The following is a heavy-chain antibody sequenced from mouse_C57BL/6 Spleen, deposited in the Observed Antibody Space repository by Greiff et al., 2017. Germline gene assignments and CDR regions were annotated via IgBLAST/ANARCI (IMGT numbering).Heavy chain of an antibody. D-gene: IGHD3-2*02. CDR2: IDPSDSYT. V-gene: IGHV1-50*01. CDR3: AKTAQATGGFAY. CDR1: GYTFTSYW. Sequence: QVQLQQPGAELVKPGASVKLSCKASGYTFTSYWMQWVKQRPGQGLEWIGEIDPSDSYTNYNQKFTGKATLTVDTSSSTAYMQLSSLTSEDSAVYYCAKTAQATGGFAYWGQGTLVTVSA. J-gene: IGHJ3*01.